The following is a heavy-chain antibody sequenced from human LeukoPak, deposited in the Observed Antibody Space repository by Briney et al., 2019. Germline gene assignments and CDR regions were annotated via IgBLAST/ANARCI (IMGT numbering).Heavy chain of an antibody. CDR2: IYYSGSN. J-gene: IGHJ5*02. CDR1: GGSISSYY. CDR3: ARGVVVAATPGWFDP. D-gene: IGHD2-15*01. V-gene: IGHV4-59*01. Sequence: SETLSLTCTVSGGSISSYYWSWIRQPPGKGLEWMGYIYYSGSNNYNPSLKSQVTMTVDTSKTQFSLKLSSVTAADTAVYYCARGVVVAATPGWFDPWGQGTLVTVSS.